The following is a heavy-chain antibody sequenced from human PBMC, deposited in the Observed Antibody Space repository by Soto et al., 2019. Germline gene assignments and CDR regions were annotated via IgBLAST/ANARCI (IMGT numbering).Heavy chain of an antibody. V-gene: IGHV3-53*01. D-gene: IGHD1-20*01. Sequence: EVQLVESGGGLIQPGGSLRLSCAASGFTVSSNYMSWVRQAPGQGLEWVSVIYSGGSTYYADSVKGRFTISRDNSKNTLYLQMNSLSAEDTAVYYCARGYPPYYYGMDVWGQGTTVTVSS. J-gene: IGHJ6*02. CDR3: ARGYPPYYYGMDV. CDR1: GFTVSSNY. CDR2: IYSGGST.